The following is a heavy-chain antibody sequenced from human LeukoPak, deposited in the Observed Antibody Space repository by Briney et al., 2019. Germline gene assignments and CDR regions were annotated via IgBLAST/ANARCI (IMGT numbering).Heavy chain of an antibody. J-gene: IGHJ4*02. D-gene: IGHD3-10*01. CDR1: GFTFSTYG. V-gene: IGHV3-33*01. Sequence: GGSLRLSCAGSGFTFSTYGIHWVRQAPGKGLEWVAVIWNDGSNKYYADPVKGRFTISRDNSKNTLYLQMNNLSADDTAVYYCARAVGPYDYWGQGTLVTVSS. CDR3: ARAVGPYDY. CDR2: IWNDGSNK.